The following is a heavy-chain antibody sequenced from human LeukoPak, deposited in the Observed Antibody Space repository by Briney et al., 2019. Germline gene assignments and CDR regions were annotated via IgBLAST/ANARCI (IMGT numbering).Heavy chain of an antibody. V-gene: IGHV4-59*01. CDR3: ARTIRAYRGYDHWYFDV. CDR1: GGSISSYY. CDR2: IYSSGST. Sequence: PSETLSLTCTVSGGSISSYYWSWLRQPPGKGQEWIGHIYSSGSTSYNPSLKSRVTMSVDTSTNQISLRLSSVTAADTAVYYCARTIRAYRGYDHWYFDVWGRGTLVTVSS. J-gene: IGHJ2*01. D-gene: IGHD5-12*01.